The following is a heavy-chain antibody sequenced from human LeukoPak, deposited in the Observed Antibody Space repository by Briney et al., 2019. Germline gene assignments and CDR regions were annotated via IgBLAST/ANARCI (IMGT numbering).Heavy chain of an antibody. CDR2: ISDYSGNT. CDR1: GYSLSSNG. CDR3: AREGATDSYFDP. V-gene: IGHV1-18*01. D-gene: IGHD4-4*01. Sequence: GASVKVSCKASGYSLSSNGISWARQAPGQGLEWMGWISDYSGNTKYAQNFQDRVTLTTDRSTNTAYMELRSLRSDDTAVYYCAREGATDSYFDPWGQGTLVTVSS. J-gene: IGHJ4*02.